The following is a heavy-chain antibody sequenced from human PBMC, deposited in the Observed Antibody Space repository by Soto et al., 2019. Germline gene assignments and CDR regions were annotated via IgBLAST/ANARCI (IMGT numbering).Heavy chain of an antibody. Sequence: QLVESGGGLVQPGGSLRLHCAASGFTFSSYCMHWVRQAPGKGLAWVSRINSDGSSTSYADSVKGRFTISRDNAKNTLYLLMNSLRAEDTAVYYCERDEGGYSGYDTDAFDFWGQGTMVTVSS. V-gene: IGHV3-74*01. J-gene: IGHJ3*01. CDR2: INSDGSST. D-gene: IGHD5-12*01. CDR1: GFTFSSYC. CDR3: ERDEGGYSGYDTDAFDF.